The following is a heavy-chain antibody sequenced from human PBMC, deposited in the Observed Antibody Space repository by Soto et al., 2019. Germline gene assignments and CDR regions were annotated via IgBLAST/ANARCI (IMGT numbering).Heavy chain of an antibody. CDR1: GYSFTTYG. V-gene: IGHV1-18*01. D-gene: IGHD3-10*01. J-gene: IGHJ6*02. Sequence: QVQLVQSGAEVKKPGASVKVSCKASGYSFTTYGISWVRQAPGQGLEWMGWISDYNGNTNYEKKFQGRVTMTTDTSTXRXXXEXXSLRSDDPAVYYCAREGYYSGSGSYSPPSYYGMDVWGQGTTVTVS. CDR2: ISDYNGNT. CDR3: AREGYYSGSGSYSPPSYYGMDV.